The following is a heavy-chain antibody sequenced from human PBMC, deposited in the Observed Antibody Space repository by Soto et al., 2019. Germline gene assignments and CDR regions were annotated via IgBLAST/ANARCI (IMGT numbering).Heavy chain of an antibody. Sequence: EVQLVESGGGLVQPGRSLRLSCAASGFTFDDYAMHWVRQAPGKGLEWVSGISWNSGSIGYADSVKGRFTISRDNAKNSLYLQMNSLRAEDTALYYCAKEKSPHGTALAETYYYYYMDVWGKGTTVTVSS. CDR1: GFTFDDYA. CDR3: AKEKSPHGTALAETYYYYYMDV. J-gene: IGHJ6*03. D-gene: IGHD6-19*01. V-gene: IGHV3-9*01. CDR2: ISWNSGSI.